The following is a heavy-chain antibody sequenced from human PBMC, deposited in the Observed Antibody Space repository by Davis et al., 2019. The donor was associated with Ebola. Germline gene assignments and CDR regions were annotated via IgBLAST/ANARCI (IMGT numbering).Heavy chain of an antibody. CDR1: GGSVSSGSYY. D-gene: IGHD2-2*01. CDR2: IYYSGST. J-gene: IGHJ4*02. Sequence: MPSETLSLTCTVSGGSVSSGSYYWSWMRQPPGKGLEWIGYIYYSGSTNYNPSLKSRVTLSVDTSKNQFSLKLSSVTAADTAVYYCARGGGEWDIVLVPAAPYFDYWGQGTLVTVSS. CDR3: ARGGGEWDIVLVPAAPYFDY. V-gene: IGHV4-61*01.